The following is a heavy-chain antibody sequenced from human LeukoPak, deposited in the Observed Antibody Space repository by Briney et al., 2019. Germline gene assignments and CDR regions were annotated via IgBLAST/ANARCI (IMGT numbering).Heavy chain of an antibody. J-gene: IGHJ6*03. CDR1: GGSISSSSYY. Sequence: PSETLSLTCTVSGGSISSSSYYWGWIRQPPGKGLEWIGSIYYSGSPYYNPSLKSRVTISVDTSKSRFSLKLSSVTAADTAVYYCARIPDTAIGYSYMDVWAKGTTVTVSS. D-gene: IGHD5-18*01. V-gene: IGHV4-39*07. CDR3: ARIPDTAIGYSYMDV. CDR2: IYYSGSP.